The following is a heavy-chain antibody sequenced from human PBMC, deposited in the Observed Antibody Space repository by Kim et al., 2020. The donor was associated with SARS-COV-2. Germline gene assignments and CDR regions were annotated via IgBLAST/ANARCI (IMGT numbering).Heavy chain of an antibody. Sequence: ASVKVSCKASGYTFTSYGISWVRQAPGQGLEWMGWISAYNGNTNYAQKLQGRVTMTTDTSTSTAYMELRSLRSDDTAVYYCARVEDSTGRYYYDSSGYYVGYWGQGTLVTVSS. CDR3: ARVEDSTGRYYYDSSGYYVGY. D-gene: IGHD3-22*01. CDR2: ISAYNGNT. J-gene: IGHJ4*02. CDR1: GYTFTSYG. V-gene: IGHV1-18*01.